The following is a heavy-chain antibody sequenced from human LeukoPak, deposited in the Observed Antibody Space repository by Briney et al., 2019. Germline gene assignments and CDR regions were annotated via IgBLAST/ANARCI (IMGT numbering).Heavy chain of an antibody. CDR2: ISAYNGNT. CDR3: ARVPEDYDFWSGDDDAFDI. CDR1: GYTITSYG. J-gene: IGHJ3*02. V-gene: IGHV1-18*01. Sequence: GASVKVSCKASGYTITSYGISWVRQAPGQGLEWMGWISAYNGNTNYAQKLQGRVTMTTDTSTSTAYMELRSLRSDDTAVYYCARVPEDYDFWSGDDDAFDIWGQGTMVTVSS. D-gene: IGHD3-3*01.